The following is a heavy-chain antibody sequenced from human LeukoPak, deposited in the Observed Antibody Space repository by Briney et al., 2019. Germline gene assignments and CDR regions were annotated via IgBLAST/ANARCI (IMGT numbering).Heavy chain of an antibody. J-gene: IGHJ5*02. V-gene: IGHV3-21*01. Sequence: PGGSLRLSCAASGFTVSSNYMNWVRQAPGKGLEWVSSISSSSSYIYYADSVKGRFTISRDNAKNTLYLQMNSLRAEDTAVYYCARTLSGSYYKGNWFDPWGQGTLVTVSS. CDR1: GFTVSSNY. CDR2: ISSSSSYI. CDR3: ARTLSGSYYKGNWFDP. D-gene: IGHD3-10*01.